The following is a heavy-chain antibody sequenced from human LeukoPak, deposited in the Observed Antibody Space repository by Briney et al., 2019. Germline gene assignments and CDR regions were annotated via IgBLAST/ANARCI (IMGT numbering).Heavy chain of an antibody. D-gene: IGHD2-15*01. CDR1: GFTFSSYG. CDR3: AKDPRDIVVVVAASYYYYGMDV. CDR2: ISYDGSNK. J-gene: IGHJ6*02. V-gene: IGHV3-30*18. Sequence: GGSLRLSCAASGFTFSSYGMHWVRQAPGKGLEWVAVISYDGSNKYYADSVKGRFTISRDNSKNTLYLQMNSLRAEDTAVYYCAKDPRDIVVVVAASYYYYGMDVWGQGTTVTVSS.